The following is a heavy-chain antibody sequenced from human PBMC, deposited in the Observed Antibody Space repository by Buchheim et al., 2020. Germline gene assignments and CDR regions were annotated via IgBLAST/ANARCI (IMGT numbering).Heavy chain of an antibody. CDR3: AKDRYSTSRYFDY. CDR1: GFTFRNFG. J-gene: IGHJ4*02. Sequence: DVHLSESGGDLVSPGESLRLSCEASGFTFRNFGMTWVRQAPGKGLEWVSTIGGSGRTTSYADSVKGRFTISRDNSKDTLYLQMNSLRAEDTAVYYCAKDRYSTSRYFDYWGQGTL. V-gene: IGHV3-23*01. CDR2: IGGSGRTT. D-gene: IGHD6-13*01.